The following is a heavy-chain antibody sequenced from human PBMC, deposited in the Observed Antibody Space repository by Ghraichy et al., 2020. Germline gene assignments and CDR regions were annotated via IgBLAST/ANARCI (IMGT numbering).Heavy chain of an antibody. CDR2: LEPDGSVQ. D-gene: IGHD6-25*01. CDR3: VRRRSGDGYGVDV. V-gene: IGHV3-33*01. J-gene: IGHJ6*02. CDR1: GMTFSAYG. Sequence: LSLTCAASGMTFSAYGMHWVRQAPGRGLEWVAHLEPDGSVQRYVDSVKGRFTISRDNSKNTLYLQMHSLRDDDTAIYYCVRRRSGDGYGVDVWGQGTTVTVSS.